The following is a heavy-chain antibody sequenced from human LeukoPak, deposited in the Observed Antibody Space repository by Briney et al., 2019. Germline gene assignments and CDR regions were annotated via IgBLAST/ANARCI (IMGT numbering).Heavy chain of an antibody. V-gene: IGHV4-39*01. CDR2: IYYSGST. CDR3: AREIGDRGAFDI. J-gene: IGHJ3*02. Sequence: SETLSLTCTVSGGSISSSSYYWGWIRQPPGKGLEWIGSIYYSGSTYYNPSLKSRVTISVDTSKNQLSLKLSSVTAADTAVYYCAREIGDRGAFDIWGQGTMVTVSS. CDR1: GGSISSSSYY. D-gene: IGHD3-10*01.